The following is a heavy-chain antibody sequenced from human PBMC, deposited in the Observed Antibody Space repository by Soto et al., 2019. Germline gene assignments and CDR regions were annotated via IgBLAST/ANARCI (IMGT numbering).Heavy chain of an antibody. V-gene: IGHV1-8*01. Sequence: GASVKVSCKASGYTFTSYDINWVRQAPGQGLEWMGWMNPNSGNTGYAQKFQGRVTMTRNTSISTAYMELSSLRSEDTAVYYCARGRGRYDFWSGYYIMKADYYYYMDVWGKGTTVTVSS. J-gene: IGHJ6*03. CDR3: ARGRGRYDFWSGYYIMKADYYYYMDV. D-gene: IGHD3-3*01. CDR1: GYTFTSYD. CDR2: MNPNSGNT.